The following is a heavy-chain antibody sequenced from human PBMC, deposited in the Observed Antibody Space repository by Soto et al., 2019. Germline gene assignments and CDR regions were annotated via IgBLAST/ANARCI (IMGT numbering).Heavy chain of an antibody. CDR3: AKGSSTTNFSYFDS. CDR2: ISWNSGNI. CDR1: GFTFDDYA. Sequence: EVQLVESGGGLVQPGRSLRLSCGASGFTFDDYAMHWVRQATGKGLEWVSSISWNSGNIGYADSVKGRFIISRDNAKNTLYLQMKRPRPEDTALYYCAKGSSTTNFSYFDSWGQGTRVTVSS. V-gene: IGHV3-9*01. J-gene: IGHJ4*02. D-gene: IGHD2-2*01.